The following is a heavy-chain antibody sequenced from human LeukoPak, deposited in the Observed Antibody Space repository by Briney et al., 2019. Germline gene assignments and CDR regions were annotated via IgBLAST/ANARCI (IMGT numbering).Heavy chain of an antibody. J-gene: IGHJ4*02. CDR3: ALLTVASDFDY. V-gene: IGHV3-48*03. CDR2: IHSSGTVK. Sequence: GGSLRLSCVVSRFPFSIYEMNWVRQAPGKGLEWVSNIHSSGTVKYYSDSVKGRFSISRDNAKSSLYPQMNSLRVEDTAVYYCALLTVASDFDYWGQGALVTVSS. D-gene: IGHD5-12*01. CDR1: RFPFSIYE.